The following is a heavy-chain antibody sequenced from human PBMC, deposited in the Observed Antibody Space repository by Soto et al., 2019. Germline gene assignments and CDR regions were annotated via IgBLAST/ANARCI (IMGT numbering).Heavy chain of an antibody. CDR3: ARDYYDTSGYWGNWLEP. D-gene: IGHD3-22*01. CDR2: IYHSGSS. V-gene: IGHV4-59*01. Sequence: SETLSLTCTVSGGSISSYYWSWIRQPPGKGLEWIGYIYHSGSSNYNPSLKSRVTISVDTSKNQFSLELSAVTASDTAVYYSARDYYDTSGYWGNWLEPWGQGTMVTVSS. CDR1: GGSISSYY. J-gene: IGHJ5*02.